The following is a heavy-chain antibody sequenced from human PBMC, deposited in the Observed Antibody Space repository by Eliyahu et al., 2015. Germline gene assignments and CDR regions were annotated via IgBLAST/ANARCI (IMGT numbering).Heavy chain of an antibody. CDR2: IRDSGST. V-gene: IGHV4-34*02. J-gene: IGHJ4*02. CDR3: AREGPLSATFDN. CDR1: GGSLSNYY. Sequence: QVQLQQWGAGLLKPSETLSLXCAVYGGSLSNYYWNWIRQSPGQGLEWIGDIRDSGSTKYNPSLEGRVAISVDTSKNQFSLNLTSVTAADTAVYYCAREGPLSATFDNWGRGTPVTVSS.